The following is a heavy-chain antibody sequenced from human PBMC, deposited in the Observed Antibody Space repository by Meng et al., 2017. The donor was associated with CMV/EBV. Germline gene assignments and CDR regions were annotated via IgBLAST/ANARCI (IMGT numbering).Heavy chain of an antibody. Sequence: GGSLRLSCAASGFTFSSYSMNWVRQAPGKGLEWVPSISSSSSYIYYADSVKGRFTISRDNAKNSLYLQMNSLRAEDTAVYYCARDPDYDFWSGYSPLDYWGQGTLVTVSS. CDR2: ISSSSSYI. J-gene: IGHJ4*02. V-gene: IGHV3-21*01. CDR3: ARDPDYDFWSGYSPLDY. CDR1: GFTFSSYS. D-gene: IGHD3-3*01.